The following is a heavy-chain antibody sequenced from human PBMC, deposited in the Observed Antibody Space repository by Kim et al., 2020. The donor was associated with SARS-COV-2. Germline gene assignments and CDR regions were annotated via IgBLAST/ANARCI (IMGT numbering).Heavy chain of an antibody. CDR1: GFAFANYA. Sequence: GGSLRLSCSASGFAFANYAMSWVRQAPGKGLEWVSSITNGGGGDSWYADAVKGRYRIARDNSKNTLGLQMNGLRAEDTALYYCAKDTGGPYWDTADFWGQRPLVPVPS. CDR2: ITNGGGGDS. V-gene: IGHV3-23*01. CDR3: AKDTGGPYWDTADF. J-gene: IGHJ4*02. D-gene: IGHD2-8*02.